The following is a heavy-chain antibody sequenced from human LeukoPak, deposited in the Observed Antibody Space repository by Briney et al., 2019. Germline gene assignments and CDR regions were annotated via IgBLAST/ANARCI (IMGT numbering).Heavy chain of an antibody. CDR2: IYPGDSDT. CDR1: GYSFTSYW. CDR3: ARRFLPLGAMAFFDY. J-gene: IGHJ4*02. Sequence: KLGESLKISCKGSGYSFTSYWIGWVRQMPGKGLEWMGIIYPGDSDTRYSPSFQGQVTISADKSISTAYLQWSSLKASDTAMYYCARRFLPLGAMAFFDYWGQGTLVTVSS. D-gene: IGHD3-3*01. V-gene: IGHV5-51*01.